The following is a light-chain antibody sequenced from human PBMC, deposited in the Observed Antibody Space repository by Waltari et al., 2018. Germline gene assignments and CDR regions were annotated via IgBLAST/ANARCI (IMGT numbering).Light chain of an antibody. CDR2: DVS. Sequence: QSALTQPASVSGSPGQSLTISCIGTSSDVGALNYVSWYQQHPGKAPKLIIYDVSKRSSGVSSRFSGSKSGNTASQTISELQAEDEADYHCSSYTTRSTWVCAGGTKVTVL. CDR3: SSYTTRSTWV. CDR1: SSDVGALNY. V-gene: IGLV2-14*01. J-gene: IGLJ3*02.